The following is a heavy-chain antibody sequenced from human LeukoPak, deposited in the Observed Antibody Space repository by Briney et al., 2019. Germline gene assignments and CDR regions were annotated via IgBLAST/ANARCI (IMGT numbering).Heavy chain of an antibody. V-gene: IGHV4-59*12. J-gene: IGHJ4*02. CDR1: VGSISNYY. D-gene: IGHD6-13*01. CDR2: IYYTGST. CDR3: SGNLIPEQLVMYL. Sequence: SETLSLTCTVSVGSISNYYWNWIRQPPAKGLEGMGYIYYTGSTNDNPSLKSRVTMSVDTSKNQFTLTLKPVTPWGTALYLLSGNLIPEQLVMYLWGQGTVITVSS.